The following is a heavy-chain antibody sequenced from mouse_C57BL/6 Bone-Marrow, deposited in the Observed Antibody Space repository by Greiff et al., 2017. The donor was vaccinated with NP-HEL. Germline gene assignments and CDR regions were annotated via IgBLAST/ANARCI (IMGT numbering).Heavy chain of an antibody. CDR1: GYSFTSYY. Sequence: QVQLKQSGPELVKPGASVKISCKASGYSFTSYYIHWVKQRPGQGLEWIGWIYPGSGNTKYNEKFKGKATLTADTSSSTAYMQPSSLTSEDAAVYYCARPSIYYDYDRGMDYWGQGTSVTVSS. CDR3: ARPSIYYDYDRGMDY. J-gene: IGHJ4*01. CDR2: IYPGSGNT. V-gene: IGHV1-66*01. D-gene: IGHD2-4*01.